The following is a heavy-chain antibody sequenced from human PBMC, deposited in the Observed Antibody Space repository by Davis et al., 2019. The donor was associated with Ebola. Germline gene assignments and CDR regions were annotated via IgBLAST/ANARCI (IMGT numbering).Heavy chain of an antibody. D-gene: IGHD1-7*01. J-gene: IGHJ4*02. CDR1: GGSISSGDYY. CDR3: ARRSTTPPKDYFDY. V-gene: IGHV4-30-4*01. Sequence: PSETLSLTCTVSGGSISSGDYYWSWIRQPPGKGLEWIGYIYYSGSTYYNPSLKSRVTISVDTSKNQFSLKLSSVTAADTAVYYCARRSTTPPKDYFDYWGQGTLVTVSS. CDR2: IYYSGST.